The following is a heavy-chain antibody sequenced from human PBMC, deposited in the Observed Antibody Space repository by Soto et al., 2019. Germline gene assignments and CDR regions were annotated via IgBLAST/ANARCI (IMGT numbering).Heavy chain of an antibody. Sequence: GGSLRLSCAASGFTFSSYSMNWVRQAPGKGLEWVSYISSSSSTIYYADSVKGRFTISRDNAKNSLYLQMNSLRDEDTAVYYCARDWGDWNYAEGYYGMDVWGQGTTVTVSS. CDR2: ISSSSSTI. CDR3: ARDWGDWNYAEGYYGMDV. CDR1: GFTFSSYS. J-gene: IGHJ6*02. D-gene: IGHD1-7*01. V-gene: IGHV3-48*02.